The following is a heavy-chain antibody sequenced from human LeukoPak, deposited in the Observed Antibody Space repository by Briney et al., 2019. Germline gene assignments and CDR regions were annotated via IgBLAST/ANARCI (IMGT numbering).Heavy chain of an antibody. V-gene: IGHV3-64*01. CDR1: GFTFSSYA. CDR2: ISSNGGST. Sequence: GGSLRLSCAASGFTFSSYAMHWVRQAPGKGLEYVSAISSNGGSTYYANSVKGRFTISRDNSKNTLYLQMGSLRAEDMAVYYCARDRVPDSSGYCWVDAFDIWGQGTMVTVSS. J-gene: IGHJ3*02. D-gene: IGHD3-22*01. CDR3: ARDRVPDSSGYCWVDAFDI.